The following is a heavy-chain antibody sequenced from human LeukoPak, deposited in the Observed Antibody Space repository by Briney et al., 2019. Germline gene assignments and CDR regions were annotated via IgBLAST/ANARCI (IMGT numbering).Heavy chain of an antibody. D-gene: IGHD4-23*01. CDR1: GFPFSSYA. CDR2: ISGSGGYT. J-gene: IGHJ4*02. V-gene: IGHV3-23*01. Sequence: GGSLRLSCAASGFPFSSYAMSWVRQAPGKGLEWVSAISGSGGYTYYAASVKGRFTISRDNSKNTLYLQMNSLTVEDTAVYYCANPNSPPFDYWGQGTLDTVSS. CDR3: ANPNSPPFDY.